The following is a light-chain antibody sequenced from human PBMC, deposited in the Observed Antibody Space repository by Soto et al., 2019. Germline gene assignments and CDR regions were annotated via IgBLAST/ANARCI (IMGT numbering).Light chain of an antibody. V-gene: IGLV1-47*01. CDR3: AAWDDSLSGVL. CDR1: SSNIGTNY. J-gene: IGLJ7*01. CDR2: RNN. Sequence: QSVLSQPPSASGTPGQRVTVSCSGSSSNIGTNYVYWYQQLPATAPKLLIYRNNQRPSGVPDRFAGSKSGTSASLAISGPRSEDEADYFCAAWDDSLSGVLFGGGTQLTVL.